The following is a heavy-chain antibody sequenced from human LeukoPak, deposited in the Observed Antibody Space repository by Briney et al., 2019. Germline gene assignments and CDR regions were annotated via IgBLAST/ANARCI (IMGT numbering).Heavy chain of an antibody. Sequence: GGSLRLSCAASGFTFSSYSMNWVRQAPGKGLEWVSSISSSSSYIYYADSVKGRFTISRDNAKNSLYLQMNSLRAEDTAVYYCARYRVDTAMASFDYWGQGTLVTVSS. CDR1: GFTFSSYS. J-gene: IGHJ4*02. V-gene: IGHV3-21*01. CDR2: ISSSSSYI. D-gene: IGHD5-18*01. CDR3: ARYRVDTAMASFDY.